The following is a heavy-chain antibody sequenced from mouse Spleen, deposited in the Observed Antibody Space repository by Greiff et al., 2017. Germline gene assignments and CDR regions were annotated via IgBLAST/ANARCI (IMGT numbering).Heavy chain of an antibody. CDR1: GFTFSSYY. D-gene: IGHD2-14*01. Sequence: EVMLVESGGGLVKLGGSLKLSCAASGFTFSSYYMSWVRQTPEKRLEWVATISSGGGSTYYPDSVKGRFTISRDNAKNTLYLQMSSLNSEDTAVYYCARSHRYTWFAYWGQGTLVTVSA. CDR3: ARSHRYTWFAY. J-gene: IGHJ3*01. CDR2: ISSGGGST. V-gene: IGHV5-9*03.